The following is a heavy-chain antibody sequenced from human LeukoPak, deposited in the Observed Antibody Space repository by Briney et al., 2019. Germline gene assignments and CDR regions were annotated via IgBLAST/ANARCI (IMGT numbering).Heavy chain of an antibody. CDR1: GFTFRSYG. CDR2: IWYDGSNK. V-gene: IGHV3-33*01. CDR3: ARDKGSGSYDYFDY. J-gene: IGHJ4*02. Sequence: GSLRLSWAASGFTFRSYGMHWVRQAPGKGLGGVAVIWYDGSNKYYADSVKGRFTISRDNSKNTLYLQMNSLRAEDTAVYYCARDKGSGSYDYFDYWGQGTLVTVSS. D-gene: IGHD3-10*01.